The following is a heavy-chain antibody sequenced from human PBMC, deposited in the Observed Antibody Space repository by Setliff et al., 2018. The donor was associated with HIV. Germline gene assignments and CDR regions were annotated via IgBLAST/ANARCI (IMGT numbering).Heavy chain of an antibody. J-gene: IGHJ4*02. Sequence: PGGSLRLSCAASGFTFSTHGMHWVRQAPGKGLEWVAIISYDGTSNHYADSVKGRFTISRDNSKNTLYLHMINLRGDDTAVYYCAKGCGGAGFCYYADYWGQGTVVTVSS. CDR1: GFTFSTHG. D-gene: IGHD2-21*01. CDR3: AKGCGGAGFCYYADY. CDR2: ISYDGTSN. V-gene: IGHV3-30*18.